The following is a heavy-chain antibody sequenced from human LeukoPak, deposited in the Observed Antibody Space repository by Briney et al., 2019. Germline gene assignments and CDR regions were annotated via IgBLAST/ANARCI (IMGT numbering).Heavy chain of an antibody. V-gene: IGHV3-33*06. CDR3: AKDYPALGYCTSTTCSFFDY. CDR1: GFTFSSYG. Sequence: GSLRLSCAASGFTFSSYGMHWVRQAPGKGLEWVAVIWYDGSNKYYADSVKGRFTVSRDDSQNTLYLQMNSLRAEDTAVYYCAKDYPALGYCTSTTCSFFDYWGQGILVTVSS. CDR2: IWYDGSNK. D-gene: IGHD2-2*01. J-gene: IGHJ4*02.